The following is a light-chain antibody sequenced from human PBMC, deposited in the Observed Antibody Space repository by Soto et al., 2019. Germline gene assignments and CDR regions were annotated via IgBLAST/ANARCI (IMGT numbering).Light chain of an antibody. Sequence: QSVLTQPRYVSGSPGQSVTISCTGTSSDVGGYNYVSWYQQHPGKAPKLMIYDVSKRPSGVPDRFSGSKSGNTASLTIPGLQAENEADYYCCSYAGSYTFYVFGTGTKVT. V-gene: IGLV2-11*01. CDR3: CSYAGSYTFYV. J-gene: IGLJ1*01. CDR2: DVS. CDR1: SSDVGGYNY.